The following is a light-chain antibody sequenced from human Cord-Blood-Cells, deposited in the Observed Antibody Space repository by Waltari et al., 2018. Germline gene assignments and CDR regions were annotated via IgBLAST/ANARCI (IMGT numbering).Light chain of an antibody. CDR1: SSDVGGYNY. CDR2: DVS. V-gene: IGLV2-14*01. Sequence: QSALTQPASVSGSPGQSITISCTGTSSDVGGYNYVSWYQQHPGKAPQLMIYDVSNRPSGFSNRFSGSKSGNTASLTISGLQAEDEADYYCSSYTSSSTRVFGGGTKLTVL. CDR3: SSYTSSSTRV. J-gene: IGLJ2*01.